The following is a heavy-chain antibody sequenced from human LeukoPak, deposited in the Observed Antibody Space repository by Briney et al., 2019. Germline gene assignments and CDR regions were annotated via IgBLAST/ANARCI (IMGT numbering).Heavy chain of an antibody. J-gene: IGHJ4*02. CDR3: ARHRAAAGTSLFDY. CDR2: IYYSGST. Sequence: PSETLSLTCTVSGGSISSSNYYWGWIRQPPGKGLEWIGNIYYSGSTYYNPSFKSRLTISVDTSKNQFSLKLSSVTAADTAVYYCARHRAAAGTSLFDYWGQGTLVTVSS. CDR1: GGSISSSNYY. V-gene: IGHV4-39*01. D-gene: IGHD6-13*01.